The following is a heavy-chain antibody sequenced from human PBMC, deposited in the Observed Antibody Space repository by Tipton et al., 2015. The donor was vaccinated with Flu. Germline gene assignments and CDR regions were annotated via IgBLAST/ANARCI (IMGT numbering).Heavy chain of an antibody. CDR1: GGSISSSSYY. CDR3: ARGSGSGTDVTFYF. Sequence: LRLSCTVSGGSISSSSYYWGWIRQPPGKGLEWIGSIYYSGSTYYNPSLKSRVTISVDTSKNQFSLKLSSVTAADTAVYYCARGSGSGTDVTFYFWGQGTLVTVSS. D-gene: IGHD3-10*01. V-gene: IGHV4-39*07. CDR2: IYYSGST. J-gene: IGHJ4*02.